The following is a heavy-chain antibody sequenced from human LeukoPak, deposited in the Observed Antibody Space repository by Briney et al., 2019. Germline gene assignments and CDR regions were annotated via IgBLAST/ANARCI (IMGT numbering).Heavy chain of an antibody. CDR3: ARTIKSGNYYWFDP. CDR1: GGSISNYY. V-gene: IGHV4-59*01. D-gene: IGHD1-26*01. Sequence: SATLSLTCTVSGGSISNYYWSWIRQPPGEGLEWIGFISYTGSTNYNPSLKSRVTVSVDTSKNQFSLKVTSVTAADTAVYYCARTIKSGNYYWFDPWGQGTLVTVSS. CDR2: ISYTGST. J-gene: IGHJ5*02.